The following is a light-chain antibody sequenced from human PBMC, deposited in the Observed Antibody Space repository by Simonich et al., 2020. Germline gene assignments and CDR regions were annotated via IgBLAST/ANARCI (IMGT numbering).Light chain of an antibody. CDR2: DVS. J-gene: IGLJ3*02. Sequence: QSALTQPASVSGSPGQSITISCTGTSSDGGGNNYVSWSQQHPGKAPKLMLYDVSNRPSGVLNRFSGSKSGNTASLTISGLQAEDEADYYCCSYAGGSTWVFGGGTKLTVL. V-gene: IGLV2-14*03. CDR1: SSDGGGNNY. CDR3: CSYAGGSTWV.